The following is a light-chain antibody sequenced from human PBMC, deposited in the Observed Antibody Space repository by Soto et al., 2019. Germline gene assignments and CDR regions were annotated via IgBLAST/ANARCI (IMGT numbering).Light chain of an antibody. CDR1: QTILYSSNNKNY. V-gene: IGKV4-1*01. CDR2: WAS. J-gene: IGKJ4*01. Sequence: DIVMTQSPDSLAVSLGERATINCKSSQTILYSSNNKNYLAWYQQKPGQPPKLLIYWASTRESGVPDRFSGSGSGTDFTLPINTLQAEDVAVYYCQQYYTPPLPFGGGTKVEIK. CDR3: QQYYTPPLP.